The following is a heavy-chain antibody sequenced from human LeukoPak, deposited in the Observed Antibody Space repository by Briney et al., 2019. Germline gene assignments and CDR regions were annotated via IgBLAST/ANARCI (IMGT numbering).Heavy chain of an antibody. CDR2: IYPGDSDT. Sequence: GESLKISCKGSGYSFTSYWIGWVRQMPGKGLEWMGIIYPGDSDTRYSPSFQGQVTISADKSIGTAYLQWSSLKASDTAMYYCARHIHPRPRSNDAFGIWGQGTMVTVSS. V-gene: IGHV5-51*01. J-gene: IGHJ3*02. CDR1: GYSFTSYW. CDR3: ARHIHPRPRSNDAFGI.